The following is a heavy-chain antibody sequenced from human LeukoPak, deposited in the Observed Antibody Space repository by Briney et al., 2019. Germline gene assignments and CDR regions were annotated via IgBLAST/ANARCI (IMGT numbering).Heavy chain of an antibody. J-gene: IGHJ4*02. Sequence: SETLSLICAVYGGSFSGYYWSWIRQPPGKGLEWIGEINHSGSTNYNPSLKSRVNISVDTSKNQFFLKLRSVTVANTAVHYWARLAPYYEFWSGYHYWGQGTLVTVSS. CDR1: GGSFSGYY. D-gene: IGHD3-3*01. V-gene: IGHV4-34*01. CDR3: ARLAPYYEFWSGYHY. CDR2: INHSGST.